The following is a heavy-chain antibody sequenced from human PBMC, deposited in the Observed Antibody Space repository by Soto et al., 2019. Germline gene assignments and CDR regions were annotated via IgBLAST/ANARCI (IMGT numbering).Heavy chain of an antibody. J-gene: IGHJ5*02. CDR3: ARHPERIAQIGWFDP. CDR1: GFTFSSYS. V-gene: IGHV3-21*01. D-gene: IGHD6-13*01. Sequence: PGGSLRLSCAASGFTFSSYSMNWVRQAPGKGLEWVSSISSSSSYIYYADSVKGRFTISRDNAKNSLYLQMNSLRAEDTALYYCARHPERIAQIGWFDPWGQGTLVTVSS. CDR2: ISSSSSYI.